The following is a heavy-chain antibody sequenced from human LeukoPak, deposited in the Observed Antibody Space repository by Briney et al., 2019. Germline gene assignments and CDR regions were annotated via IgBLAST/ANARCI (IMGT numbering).Heavy chain of an antibody. CDR2: ISGSGGST. CDR1: GFTFSSYA. D-gene: IGHD3-3*01. CDR3: AKGSYDFWSGLKYYYYYYGMDV. V-gene: IGHV3-23*01. Sequence: GGSLRPSCAASGFTFSSYAMSWVRQAPGKGLEWVSAISGSGGSTYYADSVKGRFTISRDNSKNTLYLQMNSLRAEDTAVYYCAKGSYDFWSGLKYYYYYYGMDVWGQGTTVTVSS. J-gene: IGHJ6*02.